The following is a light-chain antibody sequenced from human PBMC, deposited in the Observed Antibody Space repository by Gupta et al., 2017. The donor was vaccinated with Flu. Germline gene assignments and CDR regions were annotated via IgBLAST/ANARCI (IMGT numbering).Light chain of an antibody. CDR2: GAS. Sequence: PGERATLSCRASQSVSSNLAWYQQKPGQAPRLLKPGASTRATGIPARFSGSGSGTEFTLTISSLQSEDFAVYYCQQYNNWGTFGQGTKVEIK. V-gene: IGKV3-15*01. J-gene: IGKJ1*01. CDR3: QQYNNWGT. CDR1: QSVSSN.